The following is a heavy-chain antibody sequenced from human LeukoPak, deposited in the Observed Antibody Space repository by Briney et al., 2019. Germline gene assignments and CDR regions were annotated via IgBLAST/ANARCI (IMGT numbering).Heavy chain of an antibody. CDR3: ARGVDYYENSGTIDY. Sequence: PGKSLRLSCTASGFTFSDYGMHWVRQPPGKGLEWVAIIWYDGSNKGYEDSVKGRFTISRDNSKNTLYLQMNSLRAEDTAVYYCARGVDYYENSGTIDYWGQGTLVTVSS. D-gene: IGHD3-22*01. CDR1: GFTFSDYG. V-gene: IGHV3-33*01. J-gene: IGHJ4*02. CDR2: IWYDGSNK.